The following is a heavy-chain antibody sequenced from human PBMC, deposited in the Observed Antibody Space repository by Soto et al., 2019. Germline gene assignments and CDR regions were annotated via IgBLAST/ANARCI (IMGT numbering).Heavy chain of an antibody. CDR2: IYLGDLEI. CDR3: ARLFNDDSSGYPWFFDI. Sequence: PGESLKISCQVSGYSFTTYWIGWVRQMPGKGLAWLGIIYLGDLEIRYSPSFQDQVSIPADKSTSTAYLQWSSLKASDTAIYYCARLFNDDSSGYPWFFDIWGQGTMVTVSS. D-gene: IGHD3-22*01. J-gene: IGHJ3*02. V-gene: IGHV5-51*01. CDR1: GYSFTTYW.